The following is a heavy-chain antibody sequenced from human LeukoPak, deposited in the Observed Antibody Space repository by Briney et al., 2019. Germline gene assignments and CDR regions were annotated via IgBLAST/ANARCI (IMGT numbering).Heavy chain of an antibody. CDR3: ARDEAIFGVGYYFDY. Sequence: GGSLRLSCLASGFSFRSYAMHWVRQAPGKGLEWVAVISYDGSNKYYADSVKGRFTISRDNSKNTLYLQMNSLRAEDTAVYYCARDEAIFGVGYYFDYWGQGTLVTVSS. CDR1: GFSFRSYA. J-gene: IGHJ4*02. V-gene: IGHV3-30*19. CDR2: ISYDGSNK. D-gene: IGHD3-3*01.